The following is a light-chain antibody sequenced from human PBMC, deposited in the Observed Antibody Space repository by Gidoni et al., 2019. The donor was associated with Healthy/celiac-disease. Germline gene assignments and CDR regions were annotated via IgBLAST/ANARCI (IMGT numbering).Light chain of an antibody. CDR1: QSVSSN. CDR3: QQYNNWPPPIT. Sequence: EIVMKHSPATLSVSPGESATISYRASQSVSSNLAWYQQQPGQAPRLLIYGASTSPTGIHATFIGSGSGTAFTLTISSLQSEDFAVYYCQQYNNWPPPITFGPGTKLEIK. J-gene: IGKJ2*01. CDR2: GAS. V-gene: IGKV3-15*01.